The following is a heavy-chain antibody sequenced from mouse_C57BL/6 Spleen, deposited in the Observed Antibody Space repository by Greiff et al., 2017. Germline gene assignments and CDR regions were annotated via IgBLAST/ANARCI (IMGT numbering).Heavy chain of an antibody. Sequence: QVQLQQSGAELMKPGASVKLSCKATGYTFTGYWIEWVKQRPGHGLEWIGEILPGSGSTNYNEKFKGKATFTADTSSNTADMQLSSLTTEDSAIYYCARFDGNYERAKGYWGQGTSVTVSS. V-gene: IGHV1-9*01. CDR1: GYTFTGYW. CDR3: ARFDGNYERAKGY. D-gene: IGHD2-1*01. J-gene: IGHJ4*01. CDR2: ILPGSGST.